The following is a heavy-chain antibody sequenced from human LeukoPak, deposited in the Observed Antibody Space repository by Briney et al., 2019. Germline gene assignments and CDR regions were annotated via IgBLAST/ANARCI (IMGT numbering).Heavy chain of an antibody. V-gene: IGHV3-21*01. J-gene: IGHJ4*02. CDR1: GFTFSSYS. Sequence: GGSLRLSCAASGFTFSSYSMNWVRQAPVKVLEWVSSISSSSSYIYYADSVKGRFTISRDNAKNSLYLQMNSLRAEDTGVYYCARGILRYFDWLLITVGPGLDYWGQGTLVTVSS. CDR3: ARGILRYFDWLLITVGPGLDY. D-gene: IGHD3-9*01. CDR2: ISSSSSYI.